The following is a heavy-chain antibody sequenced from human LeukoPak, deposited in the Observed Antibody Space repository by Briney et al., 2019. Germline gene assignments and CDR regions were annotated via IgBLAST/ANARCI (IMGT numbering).Heavy chain of an antibody. Sequence: GGSLRLSCAASGFTFSNYGMHWVRQAPGQGLEWVAVIWDDGSNEYYADSVKGRYTIFRDNRRNTLYLQMNSLRAEDTAVYSCARDHSGTRDYWGQGTLVTVSS. CDR1: GFTFSNYG. V-gene: IGHV3-33*01. CDR2: IWDDGSNE. CDR3: ARDHSGTRDY. J-gene: IGHJ4*02. D-gene: IGHD1-1*01.